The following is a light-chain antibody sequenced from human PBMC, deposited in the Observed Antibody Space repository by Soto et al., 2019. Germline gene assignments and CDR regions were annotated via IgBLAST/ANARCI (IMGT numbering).Light chain of an antibody. V-gene: IGLV2-14*01. Sequence: QSVLTQPASVSRSPGQSITISCTGTSSDVGGYNYVSWYQQHPGKAPKLMIYEVSNRPSGVSNRFSGSKSGNTASLTISGLQAEDEADYYCSSYTSSSTLSFGGGTKLTVL. J-gene: IGLJ2*01. CDR2: EVS. CDR1: SSDVGGYNY. CDR3: SSYTSSSTLS.